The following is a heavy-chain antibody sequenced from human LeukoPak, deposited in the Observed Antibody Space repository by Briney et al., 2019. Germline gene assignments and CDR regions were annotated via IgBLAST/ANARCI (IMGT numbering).Heavy chain of an antibody. V-gene: IGHV3-48*03. Sequence: GGSLRLSCAAPESTFSIFEINWVRQAPGRGLEWVSYISSSGSTIYYADSVKGRFTISGDNAKNSLYLQMNSLRAEDTAVYYCAELGITMIGGVWGKGTTVTISS. CDR1: ESTFSIFE. CDR3: AELGITMIGGV. J-gene: IGHJ6*04. D-gene: IGHD3-10*02. CDR2: ISSSGSTI.